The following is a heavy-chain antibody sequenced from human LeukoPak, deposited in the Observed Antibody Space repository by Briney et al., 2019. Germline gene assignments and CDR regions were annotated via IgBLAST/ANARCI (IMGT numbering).Heavy chain of an antibody. Sequence: SQTLSLTCTVSGGSISSGGYYWSWIRQHPGKGLEWIGCIYYSGSTYYNPSLKSRVTISVDTSKNQFSLKLCSVTAADTAVYYCARVPGLLALYYYDSSGFFDYWGQGTLVTVSS. CDR1: GGSISSGGYY. J-gene: IGHJ4*02. D-gene: IGHD3-22*01. V-gene: IGHV4-31*03. CDR2: IYYSGST. CDR3: ARVPGLLALYYYDSSGFFDY.